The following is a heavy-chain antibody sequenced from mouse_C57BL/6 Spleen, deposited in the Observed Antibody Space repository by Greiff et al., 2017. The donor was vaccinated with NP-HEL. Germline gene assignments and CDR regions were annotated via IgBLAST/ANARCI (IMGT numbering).Heavy chain of an antibody. CDR3: ATTTVVATDYFDY. Sequence: QVQLQQPGAELVRPGSSVKLSCKASGYTFTSYWMHWVKQRPIQGLEWIGNIDPSDSETHYNQKFKDKATLTVDKSSSTAYMQLSSLTSEDSAVYCCATTTVVATDYFDYWGQGTTLTVSS. CDR1: GYTFTSYW. CDR2: IDPSDSET. D-gene: IGHD1-1*01. J-gene: IGHJ2*01. V-gene: IGHV1-52*01.